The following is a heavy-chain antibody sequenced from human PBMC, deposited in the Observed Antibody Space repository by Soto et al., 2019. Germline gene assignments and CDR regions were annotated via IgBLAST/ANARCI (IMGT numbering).Heavy chain of an antibody. CDR2: IWYDGSNK. CDR3: ARSGPHDAFDI. CDR1: GFTFSSYG. V-gene: IGHV3-33*01. Sequence: QVQLVESGGGVVQPGRSLRLSCAASGFTFSSYGMHWVRQAPGKGLEWVAVIWYDGSNKYYAVSVKGRFTISRDNSKNTLYLQMNSLRAEDTAVYYCARSGPHDAFDIWGQGTMVTVSS. J-gene: IGHJ3*02. D-gene: IGHD3-10*01.